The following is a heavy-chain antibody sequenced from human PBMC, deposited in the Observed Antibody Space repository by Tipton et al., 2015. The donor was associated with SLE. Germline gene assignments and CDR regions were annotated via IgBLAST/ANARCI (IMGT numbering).Heavy chain of an antibody. CDR2: IYHSGST. D-gene: IGHD4-23*01. CDR1: GGSISSGGYS. J-gene: IGHJ3*02. V-gene: IGHV4-30-2*01. Sequence: TLSLTCAVSGGSISSGGYSWSWIRQPPGKGLEWIGYIYHSGSTYYNPSLKSRVTISVDRSKNQFSLKLSSVTAADTAVYYGARTFYGGGDAFDIWGQGTMVTVSS. CDR3: ARTFYGGGDAFDI.